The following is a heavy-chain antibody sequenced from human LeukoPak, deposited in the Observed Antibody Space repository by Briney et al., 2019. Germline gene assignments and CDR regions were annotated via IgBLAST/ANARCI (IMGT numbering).Heavy chain of an antibody. CDR1: GFTFSSYG. D-gene: IGHD3-10*01. V-gene: IGHV3-30*18. CDR2: ISYDGSDK. Sequence: PGRSLRLSCAASGFTFSSYGMHWVRQAPGKGLEWVALISYDGSDKDYADSVKGRFTISRDNSKSMLYLQMNSLRAEDTAVYYCAKIYGSGSLWYYFDYWGQGTLVTVSS. CDR3: AKIYGSGSLWYYFDY. J-gene: IGHJ4*02.